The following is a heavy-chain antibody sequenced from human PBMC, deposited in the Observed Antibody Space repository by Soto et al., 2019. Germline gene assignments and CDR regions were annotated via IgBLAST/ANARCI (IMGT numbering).Heavy chain of an antibody. D-gene: IGHD3-10*01. V-gene: IGHV4-59*01. Sequence: PSETLSLTCTVSGGSISSYYWSWIRQPPGKGLEWIGYIYYSGSTNYNPSPKSRVTISVDTSKNQFSLKLSSVTAADTAVYYCARDVVWFGEFYFDYWGQGTLVTVSS. CDR1: GGSISSYY. CDR2: IYYSGST. CDR3: ARDVVWFGEFYFDY. J-gene: IGHJ4*02.